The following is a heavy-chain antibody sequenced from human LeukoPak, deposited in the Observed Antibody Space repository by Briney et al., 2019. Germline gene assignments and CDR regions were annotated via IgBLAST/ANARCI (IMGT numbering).Heavy chain of an antibody. D-gene: IGHD2-2*02. V-gene: IGHV3-30-3*01. Sequence: GGSLRLSCAASGFAFSSYAMHWVRQAPGKGLEWVAVISYEGSNTYYADSVKGRFTISRDNSKNTLYLQMNSLRAEDTAVYYCARASSNGIDCSSTSCYICLDWFDPWGQGTLVTVSS. CDR3: ARASSNGIDCSSTSCYICLDWFDP. CDR2: ISYEGSNT. J-gene: IGHJ5*02. CDR1: GFAFSSYA.